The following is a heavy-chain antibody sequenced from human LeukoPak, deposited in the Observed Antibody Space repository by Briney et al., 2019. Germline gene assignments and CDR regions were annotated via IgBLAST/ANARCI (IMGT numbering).Heavy chain of an antibody. CDR2: ISSSGSTT. J-gene: IGHJ4*02. Sequence: GGSLRLSCAASGFTFSSYEMNWVRQAPGKGLEWVSYISSSGSTTYYADSVKGRFTISRDNAKNSLYLQMNSLRAEDTAVYYCARDLYGEFVGYWGQGTLVTVSS. CDR1: GFTFSSYE. D-gene: IGHD2-21*01. V-gene: IGHV3-48*03. CDR3: ARDLYGEFVGY.